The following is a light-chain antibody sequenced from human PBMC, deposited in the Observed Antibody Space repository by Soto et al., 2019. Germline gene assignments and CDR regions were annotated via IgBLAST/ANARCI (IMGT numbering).Light chain of an antibody. Sequence: EIVMTQSPATLSVTPGERSTLSCRASQSVSSNLAWYQQKPGQAPRLLIYGASTRATGIPARFSGSGSGTDFTLTISSLQSEDFAVYYCQKYNNWPPITFGGGTKGDI. CDR1: QSVSSN. CDR2: GAS. CDR3: QKYNNWPPIT. J-gene: IGKJ4*01. V-gene: IGKV3-15*01.